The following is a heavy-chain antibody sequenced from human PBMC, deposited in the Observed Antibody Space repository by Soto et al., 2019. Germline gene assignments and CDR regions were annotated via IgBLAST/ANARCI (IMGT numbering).Heavy chain of an antibody. CDR1: GGSVSDYY. V-gene: IGHV4-59*02. CDR2: IHERGVT. J-gene: IGHJ4*02. CDR3: ARDPAGDYGH. D-gene: IGHD4-17*01. Sequence: SETLSLTCNVSGGSVSDYYWSWIRQAPGKGLEWIGYIHERGVTNYNPSLKSRVTMSADTSKNQFSLTLRSVHTADTAIYFCARDPAGDYGHWGRGTLVTVSS.